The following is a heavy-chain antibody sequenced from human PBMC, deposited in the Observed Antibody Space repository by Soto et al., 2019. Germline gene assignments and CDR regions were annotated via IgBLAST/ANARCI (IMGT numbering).Heavy chain of an antibody. CDR3: ARDPTHYYDSSGYRMFDY. CDR2: IWFDGSNK. D-gene: IGHD3-22*01. J-gene: IGHJ4*02. V-gene: IGHV3-33*01. CDR1: GFTFSSYA. Sequence: GGSLRLSCAASGFTFSSYAIHWVRQAPGKGLEWVAIIWFDGSNKYYADSVKGRFTISRDNAKNTLYLQMNSLRAEDTAVYYCARDPTHYYDSSGYRMFDYWGQGTLVTVSS.